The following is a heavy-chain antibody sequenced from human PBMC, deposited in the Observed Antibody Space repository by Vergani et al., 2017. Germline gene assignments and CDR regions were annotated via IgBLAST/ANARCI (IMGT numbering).Heavy chain of an antibody. CDR1: GFTFDDYG. D-gene: IGHD2-15*01. CDR3: AKEGGGYCSGGTCYPEY. CDR2: INWNGGST. J-gene: IGHJ4*02. Sequence: EVQLVESGGGVVRPGGSLRLPCAASGFTFDDYGMSWVRQAPGKGLEWVSGINWNGGSTGYAYSVKGRFTISRDNAKNSLYLQMNSLRAEDTALYYCAKEGGGYCSGGTCYPEYWGQGTLVIVSS. V-gene: IGHV3-20*04.